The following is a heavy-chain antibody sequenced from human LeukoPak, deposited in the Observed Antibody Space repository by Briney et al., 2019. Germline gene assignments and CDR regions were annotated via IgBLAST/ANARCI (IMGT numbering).Heavy chain of an antibody. V-gene: IGHV3-23*01. CDR3: ANPGIAVAGSEDY. Sequence: GGSLRLSCAASGFTFSSYAMSWVRQAPGEGLEWVSAISGSGGSTYYADSVKGRFTISRDNSKNTLYLQMNSLRAEDTAVYYCANPGIAVAGSEDYWGQGTLVTVSS. J-gene: IGHJ4*02. D-gene: IGHD6-19*01. CDR2: ISGSGGST. CDR1: GFTFSSYA.